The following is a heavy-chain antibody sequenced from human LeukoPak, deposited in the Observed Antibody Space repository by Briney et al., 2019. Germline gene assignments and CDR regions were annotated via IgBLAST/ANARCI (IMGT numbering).Heavy chain of an antibody. J-gene: IGHJ4*02. CDR1: GFTFSSYW. D-gene: IGHD3-3*01. CDR2: INSDRSST. CDR3: ARQAYQYYDFWSGYHDY. V-gene: IGHV3-74*01. Sequence: PGGSLRLSXAASGFTFSSYWMHWVRQAPGKGLVWVSRINSDRSSTSYADSVKGRFTISRDNAKNTLYLQMNSLRAEDTAVYYCARQAYQYYDFWSGYHDYWGQGTLVTVSS.